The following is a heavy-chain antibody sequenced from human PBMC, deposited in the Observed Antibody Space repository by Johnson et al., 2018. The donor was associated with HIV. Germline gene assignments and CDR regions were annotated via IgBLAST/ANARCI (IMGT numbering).Heavy chain of an antibody. CDR1: GFTFSSYA. D-gene: IGHD6-19*01. CDR2: ISGSGGST. V-gene: IGHV3-23*04. J-gene: IGHJ3*01. Sequence: VQLVESGGGLVQPGGSLRLSCAASGFTFSSYAMSWVRQAPGKGLEWVSAISGSGGSTYYAASLKGRISISRDNSMNTLYLQMNSLRAEDTAVYYCATFGYTSGWIVTDDAFDVWGHGTLVTVSS. CDR3: ATFGYTSGWIVTDDAFDV.